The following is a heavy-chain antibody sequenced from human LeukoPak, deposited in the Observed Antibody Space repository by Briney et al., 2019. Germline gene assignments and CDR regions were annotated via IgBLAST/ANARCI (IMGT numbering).Heavy chain of an antibody. CDR1: GGTFSSYA. Sequence: ASVXVSCKASGGTFSSYAISWVRQAPGQGLEWMGXIIPIFGIANYAQKFQGRVTITADKSTSTAYMELSSLRSEDTAVYYCALRYCSGGSCYSGAWFDPWGQGTLVTVSS. V-gene: IGHV1-69*17. J-gene: IGHJ5*02. CDR3: ALRYCSGGSCYSGAWFDP. CDR2: IIPIFGIA. D-gene: IGHD2-15*01.